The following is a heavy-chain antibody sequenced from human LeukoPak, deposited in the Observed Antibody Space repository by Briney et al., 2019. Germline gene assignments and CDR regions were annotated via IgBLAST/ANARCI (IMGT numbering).Heavy chain of an antibody. CDR1: GGSISSHY. J-gene: IGHJ4*02. Sequence: SETLSLTCTVSGGSISSHYWSWIRQPPGKGLEWIGHIYYSGSTNYNPSLRSRVTISIDTSKNQLSLKLSSVTAADTAVYYCARGILGVASSYYFDFWGQGTLVTVSS. D-gene: IGHD3-3*01. CDR2: IYYSGST. CDR3: ARGILGVASSYYFDF. V-gene: IGHV4-59*11.